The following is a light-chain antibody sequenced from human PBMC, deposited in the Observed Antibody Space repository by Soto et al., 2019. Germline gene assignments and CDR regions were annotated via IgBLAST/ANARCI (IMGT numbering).Light chain of an antibody. CDR3: QQYNSYSRA. V-gene: IGKV1-5*03. CDR2: KAS. J-gene: IGKJ1*01. Sequence: DIQMTQSPSTLPSSVGDRITITCRASQSISPWLAWYQQKPGKAPKLLIYKASSLKSGVPSRFSGSVSGTEFTLTINSLQSDDFATYYCQQYNSYSRAFGQGTKVDIK. CDR1: QSISPW.